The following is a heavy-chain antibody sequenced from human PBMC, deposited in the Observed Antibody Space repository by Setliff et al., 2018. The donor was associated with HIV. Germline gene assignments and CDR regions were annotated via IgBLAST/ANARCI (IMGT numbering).Heavy chain of an antibody. J-gene: IGHJ4*02. CDR1: GYPISSGYY. Sequence: KPSETLSLTCTVSGYPISSGYYWGWIRQPPGKGLEWIGHIHTSGSTKYNPSLKSRVTISADTSKNQFSLNLSSVTAAETAVYYCARVGYHGSGRYSFDYWGQGTLVTVSS. D-gene: IGHD3-10*01. CDR2: IHTSGST. V-gene: IGHV4-38-2*02. CDR3: ARVGYHGSGRYSFDY.